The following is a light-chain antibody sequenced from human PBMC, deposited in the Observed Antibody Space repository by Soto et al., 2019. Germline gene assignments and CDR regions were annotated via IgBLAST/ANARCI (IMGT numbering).Light chain of an antibody. Sequence: DIQMTQSPSSLSASVGDRITITCRASQSISSHLNWYQQKPGKAPKLLIYAASRLQSGGPSRFSGSGSGTDFTLTISSLQPEDFTTYYFQQSYSTPRTFGQGTNLEIK. J-gene: IGKJ2*01. CDR1: QSISSH. CDR2: AAS. V-gene: IGKV1-39*01. CDR3: QQSYSTPRT.